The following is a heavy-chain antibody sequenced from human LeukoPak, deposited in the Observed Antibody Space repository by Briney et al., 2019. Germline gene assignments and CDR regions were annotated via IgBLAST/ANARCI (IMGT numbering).Heavy chain of an antibody. Sequence: SVKVSCKASGGTFSSYAISWVRQAPGQGLEWMGGIIPIFGTANYAQKFQGRVTITADESTSTAYMELRSLRSDDTAVYYCARNAPLGTIFGVVIPVYDYWGQGTLVTVSS. J-gene: IGHJ4*02. D-gene: IGHD3-3*01. CDR2: IIPIFGTA. CDR1: GGTFSSYA. CDR3: ARNAPLGTIFGVVIPVYDY. V-gene: IGHV1-69*13.